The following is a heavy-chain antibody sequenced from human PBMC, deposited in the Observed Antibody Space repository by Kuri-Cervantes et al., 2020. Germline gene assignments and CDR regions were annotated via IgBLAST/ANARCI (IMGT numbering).Heavy chain of an antibody. CDR3: ARAVRYYGGYYYMDV. CDR1: GGSFSGYY. Sequence: GSLRLSCAVYGGSFSGYYWSWIRQSPGKGLYWIGYIDYSGSTNYNPSLKSRVTISVDTSKNQFSLRLSSVTAADTAVYYCARAVRYYGGYYYMDVWGKGTTVTVSS. D-gene: IGHD3-10*01. V-gene: IGHV4-59*12. CDR2: IDYSGST. J-gene: IGHJ6*03.